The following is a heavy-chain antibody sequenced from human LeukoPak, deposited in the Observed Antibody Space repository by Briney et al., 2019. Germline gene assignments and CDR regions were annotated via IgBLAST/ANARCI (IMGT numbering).Heavy chain of an antibody. CDR1: GFTFSSYG. V-gene: IGHV3-30*18. CDR3: AKEEMVGGVPYYYSGMDV. D-gene: IGHD3-10*01. Sequence: GGSLRLSCAASGFTFSSYGMHWVRQAPGKGLEWVAVISYDGSNKYYADSVKGRFTISRDNSKNTLYLQMNSLRAEDTAVYYCAKEEMVGGVPYYYSGMDVGGKGPTVPASS. CDR2: ISYDGSNK. J-gene: IGHJ6*04.